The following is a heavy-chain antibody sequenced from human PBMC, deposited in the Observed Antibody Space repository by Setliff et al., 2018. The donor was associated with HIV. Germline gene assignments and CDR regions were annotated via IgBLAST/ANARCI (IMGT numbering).Heavy chain of an antibody. Sequence: PGGSLRLSCAASGFTFDDYGMSWVRQAPGKGLEWVSGINWNGGSTGYADSVKGRFTISRDNAKNSLYLQMNSLRAEDTALYYCARQGFVPLGAHQFDYWGPGTLVTVSS. CDR3: ARQGFVPLGAHQFDY. D-gene: IGHD3-16*01. J-gene: IGHJ4*02. CDR2: INWNGGST. V-gene: IGHV3-20*04. CDR1: GFTFDDYG.